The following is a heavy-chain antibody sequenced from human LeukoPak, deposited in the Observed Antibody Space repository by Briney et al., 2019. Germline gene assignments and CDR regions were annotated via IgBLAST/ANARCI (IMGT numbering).Heavy chain of an antibody. V-gene: IGHV3-74*01. CDR1: GFTFSSYW. Sequence: GGSLRLSCAASGFTFSSYWMHWVRQAPGKGLVWVSRINSNGGSTNYADSVKGRFTVSRDNAKNTLYLQMNSLRAEDTAIYYCAKNGDRGAYCTGGTCYPYFYYYMDVWGKGTTVTI. D-gene: IGHD2-15*01. CDR2: INSNGGST. CDR3: AKNGDRGAYCTGGTCYPYFYYYMDV. J-gene: IGHJ6*03.